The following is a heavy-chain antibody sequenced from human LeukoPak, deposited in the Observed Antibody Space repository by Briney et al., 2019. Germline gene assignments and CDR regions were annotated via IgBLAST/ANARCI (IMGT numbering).Heavy chain of an antibody. J-gene: IGHJ4*02. CDR2: ISGSGGST. V-gene: IGHV3-23*01. Sequence: GGSLRLSCAASGFTFSSYAIRWVRQAPGKGLDWVSAISGSGGSTYYADSVKGRFTISKDNYKNTLYLQMNSLRAEDTAVYYCAKVRMVRGVIPHYFDYWGQGTLVTVSS. D-gene: IGHD3-10*01. CDR3: AKVRMVRGVIPHYFDY. CDR1: GFTFSSYA.